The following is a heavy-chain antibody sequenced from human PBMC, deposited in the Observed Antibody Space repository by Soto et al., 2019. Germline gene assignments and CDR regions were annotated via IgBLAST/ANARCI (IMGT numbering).Heavy chain of an antibody. J-gene: IGHJ4*02. V-gene: IGHV3-23*01. CDR3: AKDLPTIFGVVIIRHYFDY. CDR2: ISGSGGST. CDR1: GFTFSSYA. D-gene: IGHD3-3*01. Sequence: GESLKISCAASGFTFSSYAMSWVRQAPGKGLEWVSAISGSGGSTYYADSVKGRFTISRDNSKNTLYLQMNSLRAEDTAVYYCAKDLPTIFGVVIIRHYFDYWGQGTLVTVSS.